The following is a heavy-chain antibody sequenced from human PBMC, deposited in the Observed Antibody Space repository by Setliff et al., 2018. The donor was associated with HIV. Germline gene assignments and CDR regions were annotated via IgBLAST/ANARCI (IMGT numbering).Heavy chain of an antibody. CDR3: TRGLGAVVPYYGMDV. Sequence: ASVKVSCKASEYTFTTYAMHWVRQAPGQRLEWMGWINVGNGNTKYSQKFQGRFTISRDNSKNTLYLQMNSLRAEDTAVYYCTRGLGAVVPYYGMDVWGQGTTVTVSS. J-gene: IGHJ6*02. CDR2: INVGNGNT. D-gene: IGHD2-15*01. CDR1: EYTFTTYA. V-gene: IGHV1-3*01.